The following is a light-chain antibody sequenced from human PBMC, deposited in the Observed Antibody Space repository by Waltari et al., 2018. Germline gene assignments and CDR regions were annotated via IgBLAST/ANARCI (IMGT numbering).Light chain of an antibody. CDR1: QSVSSK. CDR2: GSS. CDR3: QQYNNWPRT. Sequence: EIVMTQSPATLSVSPGERATLSCRASQSVSSKLAWYQQKPGQAPRLLIYGSSTRATGIPARFSGSGSGTEFTLTISSPQSEDFAVYYCQQYNNWPRTFGQGTKVEI. V-gene: IGKV3-15*01. J-gene: IGKJ1*01.